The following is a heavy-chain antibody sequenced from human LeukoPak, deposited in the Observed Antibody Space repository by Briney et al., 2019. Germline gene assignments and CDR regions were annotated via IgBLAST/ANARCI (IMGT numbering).Heavy chain of an antibody. CDR3: ARGTILEYYYDSSGYYSRWFDP. CDR1: GGSISSYY. D-gene: IGHD3-22*01. CDR2: INHSGST. J-gene: IGHJ5*02. Sequence: SETLSLTCTVSGGSISSYYWSWIRQPPGKGLEWIGEINHSGSTNYNPSLKSRVTISVDTSKNQFSLKLSSVTAADTAVYYCARGTILEYYYDSSGYYSRWFDPWGQGTLVTVSS. V-gene: IGHV4-34*01.